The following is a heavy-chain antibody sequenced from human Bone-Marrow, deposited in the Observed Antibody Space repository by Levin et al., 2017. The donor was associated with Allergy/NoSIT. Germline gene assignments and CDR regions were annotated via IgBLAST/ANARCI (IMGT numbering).Heavy chain of an antibody. CDR2: IYYSGKT. CDR3: ARQLYSGYDFFGSYFDS. D-gene: IGHD5-12*01. V-gene: IGHV4-39*01. CDR1: GASISSTNYY. Sequence: SETLSLTCKVSGASISSTNYYWGWIRQPPGKGLEWIGSIYYSGKTYYNPSLKGRVSVSVDTSKNQFSLKLTSVTAADTAVYYCARQLYSGYDFFGSYFDSWGQGRLVTVSS. J-gene: IGHJ4*02.